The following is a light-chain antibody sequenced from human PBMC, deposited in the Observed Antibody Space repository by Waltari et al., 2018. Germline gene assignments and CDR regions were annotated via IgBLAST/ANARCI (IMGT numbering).Light chain of an antibody. CDR2: GKN. V-gene: IGLV3-19*01. J-gene: IGLJ2*01. CDR3: SSRDSSASHVL. CDR1: SPRTSY. Sequence: SSELTQDPAVSVALGQTVTITCQGASPRTSYDSWYKQKSGNAPILVLFGKNKRPSGIPDRFSGYNSETTTALTITGAQAEEEADYYCSSRDSSASHVLFAGGTKLTVL.